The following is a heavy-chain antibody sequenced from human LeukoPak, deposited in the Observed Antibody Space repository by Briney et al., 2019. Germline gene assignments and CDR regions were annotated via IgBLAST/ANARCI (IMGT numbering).Heavy chain of an antibody. CDR2: ISSSSSYI. Sequence: GGSLRLSCAASGFTFSSYSMNWVRQAPGKGLEWVSSISSSSSYIYYADSVKGRFTISRDNAKNSLYLQMNSLRAEDTAVYYCARDLYYDSSGYYPPAYWGQGTLVTVSS. J-gene: IGHJ4*02. V-gene: IGHV3-21*01. D-gene: IGHD3-22*01. CDR1: GFTFSSYS. CDR3: ARDLYYDSSGYYPPAY.